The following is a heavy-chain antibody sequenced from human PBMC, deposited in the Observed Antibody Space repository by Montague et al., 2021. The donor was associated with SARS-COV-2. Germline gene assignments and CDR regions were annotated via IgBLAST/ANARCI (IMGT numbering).Heavy chain of an antibody. D-gene: IGHD2-21*02. CDR2: VNHSGST. CDR1: GGSFSGYY. V-gene: IGHV4-34*01. Sequence: SETLSLTCAVYGGSFSGYYWSWIRQPPGKGLEWIGEVNHSGSTNYNPSLKSRVTISVDTFKNQFSLTLSSVTAADTAVYYCARGSWHIVVVTAIRDGYYGMDVWGQGTTVTVSS. CDR3: ARGSWHIVVVTAIRDGYYGMDV. J-gene: IGHJ6*02.